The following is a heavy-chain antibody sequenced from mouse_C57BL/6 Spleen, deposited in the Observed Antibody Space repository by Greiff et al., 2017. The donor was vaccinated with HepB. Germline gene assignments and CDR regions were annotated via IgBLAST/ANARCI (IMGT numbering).Heavy chain of an antibody. Sequence: VQLQQPGAELVKPGASVKLSCKASGYTFTSYWMHWVKQRPGQGLEWIGMIHPNSGSTNYNEKFKSKATLTVDKSSSTAYMQLSSLTSEDSAVYYCAIYYSNYERYFDYWGQGTTLTVSS. V-gene: IGHV1-64*01. CDR2: IHPNSGST. CDR1: GYTFTSYW. CDR3: AIYYSNYERYFDY. D-gene: IGHD2-5*01. J-gene: IGHJ2*01.